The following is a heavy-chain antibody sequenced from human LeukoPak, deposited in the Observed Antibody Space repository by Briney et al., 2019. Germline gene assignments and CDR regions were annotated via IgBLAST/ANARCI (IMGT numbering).Heavy chain of an antibody. D-gene: IGHD6-19*01. Sequence: GASVKVPCKASGYTFTGYYMHWVRQAPGQGLEWMGWINPNSGGTNYAQKFQGRVTMTRDTSISTAYMELSRLRSDDTAVYYCARDFSSSVADTDDYWGQGTLVTVSS. V-gene: IGHV1-2*02. J-gene: IGHJ4*02. CDR2: INPNSGGT. CDR1: GYTFTGYY. CDR3: ARDFSSSVADTDDY.